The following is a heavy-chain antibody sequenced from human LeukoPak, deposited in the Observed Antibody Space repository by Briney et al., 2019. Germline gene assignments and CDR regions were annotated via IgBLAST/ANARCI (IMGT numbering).Heavy chain of an antibody. Sequence: PSETLSLTCAVYGGSFSGYYWSWIRQPPGRGLEWIGDVNHSGSTNYNPSLKSRVTISVDTSKNQFSLKLSSVTAADTAVYHCARVLSLVIVPRATFWFDPCGQGTLVTVSS. CDR1: GGSFSGYY. CDR3: ARVLSLVIVPRATFWFDP. D-gene: IGHD2/OR15-2a*01. V-gene: IGHV4-34*01. CDR2: VNHSGST. J-gene: IGHJ5*02.